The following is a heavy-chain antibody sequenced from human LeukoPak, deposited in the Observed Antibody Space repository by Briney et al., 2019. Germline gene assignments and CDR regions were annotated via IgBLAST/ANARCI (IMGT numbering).Heavy chain of an antibody. Sequence: GGSVRLSCAASGYTYNSNYMSGVRRARGKAREWVSVIYSGGSTYYADSLKGRFSISRDNSKNTLYLQMNSLRSEDTGVYYWARGKGGTSYWGQGTLVTVSS. CDR1: GYTYNSNY. V-gene: IGHV3-66*01. D-gene: IGHD2-15*01. CDR3: ARGKGGTSY. J-gene: IGHJ4*02. CDR2: IYSGGST.